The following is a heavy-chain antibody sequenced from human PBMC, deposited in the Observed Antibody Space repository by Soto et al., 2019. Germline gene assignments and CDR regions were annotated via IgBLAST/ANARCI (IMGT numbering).Heavy chain of an antibody. CDR2: ISSSDGSST. J-gene: IGHJ6*04. D-gene: IGHD3-22*01. Sequence: PGGSLRLSCAASGFTFSSYSMNWVRQAPWKGLEWVSYISSSDGSSTSYADSVKGRFTISRDNAKNTLYLQMNSLRAEDTAVYYCARVGRYYYDSSGYSDPGMDVWGKGTTVTVSS. CDR3: ARVGRYYYDSSGYSDPGMDV. V-gene: IGHV3-74*01. CDR1: GFTFSSYS.